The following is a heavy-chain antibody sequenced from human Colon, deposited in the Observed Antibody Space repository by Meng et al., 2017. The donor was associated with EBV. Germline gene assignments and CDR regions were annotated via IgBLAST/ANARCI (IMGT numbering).Heavy chain of an antibody. V-gene: IGHV4-34*01. CDR1: XGSFSGYY. CDR3: ARYRLQNDYGDQLYYFDY. D-gene: IGHD4-17*01. CDR2: INHSGST. Sequence: QVQLQQWGAGLLKPSETLPLTCAVXXGSFSGYYWTWTRPPPGKGLEWIGEINHSGSTNYNPSLKSRVTISVDTSKNQFSLKVTSVTAADTAVYYCARYRLQNDYGDQLYYFDYLGQGSLVTVSS. J-gene: IGHJ4*02.